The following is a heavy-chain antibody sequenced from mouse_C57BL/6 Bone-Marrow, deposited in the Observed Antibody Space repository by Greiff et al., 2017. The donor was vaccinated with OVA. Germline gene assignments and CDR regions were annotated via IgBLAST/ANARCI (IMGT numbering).Heavy chain of an antibody. CDR2: INPSTGGT. D-gene: IGHD6-1*01. Sequence: EVQLQESGPELVKPGASVKISCKASGYSFTGYYMNWVKQSPEKSLEWIGEINPSTGGTTYNQKFKAKATLTVDKSSSTAYMQLKSLTSEDSAVYYCARKGVLWFDYWGQGTTLTVSS. CDR3: ARKGVLWFDY. V-gene: IGHV1-42*01. CDR1: GYSFTGYY. J-gene: IGHJ2*01.